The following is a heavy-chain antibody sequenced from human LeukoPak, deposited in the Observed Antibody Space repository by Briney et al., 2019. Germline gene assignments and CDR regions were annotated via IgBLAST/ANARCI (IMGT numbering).Heavy chain of an antibody. V-gene: IGHV3-23*01. CDR3: VKDRGGSPFYGMDV. D-gene: IGHD1-26*01. J-gene: IGHJ6*02. Sequence: AGGSLRLSCAGSGFTFSSYAMSWVRQAPGKGLEWVSTISGSGGAGTYYADSVKGRFTVSGDNSRNTLYLPMNSLRAEDTAVYYCVKDRGGSPFYGMDVWGQGTTVTVSS. CDR1: GFTFSSYA. CDR2: ISGSGGAGT.